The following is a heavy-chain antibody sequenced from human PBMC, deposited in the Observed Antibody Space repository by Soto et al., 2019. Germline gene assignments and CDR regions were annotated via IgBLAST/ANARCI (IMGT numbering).Heavy chain of an antibody. CDR3: ARCDFGDYVPPLDH. Sequence: QVHLMQSGAEVKSPGASVRVSCKASGYTFSSYGVSWVRQAPGQGLEFMGWISVYNGHTNYAQKFQGRVTMTTDTSTSTAYMELRSLRSADTDVYFCARCDFGDYVPPLDHWCQGTLVTVSA. CDR1: GYTFSSYG. V-gene: IGHV1-18*01. J-gene: IGHJ4*02. D-gene: IGHD4-17*01. CDR2: ISVYNGHT.